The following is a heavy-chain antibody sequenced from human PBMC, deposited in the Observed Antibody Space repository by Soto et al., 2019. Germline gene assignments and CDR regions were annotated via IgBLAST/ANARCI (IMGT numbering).Heavy chain of an antibody. CDR3: ARDKDRQQLGGNYYYGIDV. CDR1: GGTFGNSA. D-gene: IGHD2-15*01. V-gene: IGHV1-69*12. J-gene: IGHJ6*02. CDR2: IIPSFPTT. Sequence: QVQLVQSGAEVKKPGSSVTVSCKASGGTFGNSAISWVRQAPGQRLEWMGGIIPSFPTTDYAQKFQGRVTITAEESTTAADMELTSLQSEDTAVYYCARDKDRQQLGGNYYYGIDVWGQGTTVTVSS.